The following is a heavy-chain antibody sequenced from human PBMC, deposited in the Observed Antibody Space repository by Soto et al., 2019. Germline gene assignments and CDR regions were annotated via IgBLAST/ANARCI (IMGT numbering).Heavy chain of an antibody. CDR1: GYTFTGYY. J-gene: IGHJ5*02. D-gene: IGHD6-19*01. Sequence: ASVKVSCKASGYTFTGYYMHWVRQAPGQGLEWMGWINPNSGGTNYAQKFQGWVTMTRDTSISTAYMELSRLRSDDTAVYYCARETDPVGSGWYLGFDPWGQGTLVTVSS. V-gene: IGHV1-2*04. CDR2: INPNSGGT. CDR3: ARETDPVGSGWYLGFDP.